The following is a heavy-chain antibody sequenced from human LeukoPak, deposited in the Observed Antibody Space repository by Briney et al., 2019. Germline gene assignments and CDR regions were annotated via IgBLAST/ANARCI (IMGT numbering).Heavy chain of an antibody. CDR1: GGTFSGYA. D-gene: IGHD2-2*01. V-gene: IGHV1-69*04. CDR3: ARNRPNVVPAALFGYYYGMDV. J-gene: IGHJ6*02. CDR2: IIPIFGIA. Sequence: VASVKVSCKASGGTFSGYAISWVRQAPGQGLEWMGRIIPIFGIANYAQKFQGRVTTTADKSTSTAYMELSSLRSEDTAVYYCARNRPNVVPAALFGYYYGMDVWGQGTTVTVSS.